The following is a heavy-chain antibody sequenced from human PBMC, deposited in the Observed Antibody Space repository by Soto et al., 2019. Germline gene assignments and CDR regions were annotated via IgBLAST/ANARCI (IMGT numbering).Heavy chain of an antibody. Sequence: GGSLRLSCAASGFTFSTYTMHWVRQAPGKGLEWVAVISYDGSNKYYADSVKGRFTISRDNSKNTLYLQVNSLGAEDTAVYYCVPDHEDAFDIWGQGTMVTVSS. CDR3: VPDHEDAFDI. V-gene: IGHV3-30-3*01. CDR2: ISYDGSNK. J-gene: IGHJ3*02. CDR1: GFTFSTYT.